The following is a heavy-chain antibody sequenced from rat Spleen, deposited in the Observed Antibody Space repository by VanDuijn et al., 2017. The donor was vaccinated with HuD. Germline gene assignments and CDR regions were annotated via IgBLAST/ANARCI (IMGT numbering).Heavy chain of an antibody. CDR3: AKDKDGGYVMDA. D-gene: IGHD1-11*01. CDR1: GFTFNNYW. Sequence: EVQLVESGGGLVQPETSLKLSCVASGFTFNNYWMTWIRQTPGKGLEWVGSITNTGVNAYYPDSVKGRFTISRDNAENTVYLQMNSLRSEDTATYYCAKDKDGGYVMDAWGQGASVIVSS. CDR2: ITNTGVNA. V-gene: IGHV5-31*01. J-gene: IGHJ4*01.